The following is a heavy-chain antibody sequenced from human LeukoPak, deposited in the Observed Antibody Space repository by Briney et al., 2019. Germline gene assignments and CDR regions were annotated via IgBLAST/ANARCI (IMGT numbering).Heavy chain of an antibody. D-gene: IGHD3-10*01. Sequence: PSETLSLTCTVSSGSISSGDYYWGGVRQPPGEGLEWIASINYSGTTFYNPSLKSRVTISVDTSENQFSLKLSSVTAADTALYYCARRRSGKNWFDPWGQGTLVTVSS. CDR1: SGSISSGDYY. J-gene: IGHJ5*02. CDR2: INYSGTT. CDR3: ARRRSGKNWFDP. V-gene: IGHV4-39*01.